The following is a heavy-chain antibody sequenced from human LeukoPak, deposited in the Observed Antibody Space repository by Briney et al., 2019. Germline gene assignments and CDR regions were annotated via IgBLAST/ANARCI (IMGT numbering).Heavy chain of an antibody. J-gene: IGHJ4*02. D-gene: IGHD5-12*01. CDR3: ARGRDIVATTDFDY. Sequence: SETLSLTCTVSGGSISSYYWSWIRLPPGKGLEWIGYIYYSGSTNYNPSLKSRVTISVDTSKNQFSLKLSSVTAADTAVYYCARGRDIVATTDFDYWGQGTLVTVSS. V-gene: IGHV4-59*01. CDR2: IYYSGST. CDR1: GGSISSYY.